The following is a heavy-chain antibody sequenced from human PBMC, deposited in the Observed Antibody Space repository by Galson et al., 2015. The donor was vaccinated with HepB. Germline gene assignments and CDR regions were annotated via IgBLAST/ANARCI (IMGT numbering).Heavy chain of an antibody. J-gene: IGHJ6*02. D-gene: IGHD4-17*01. Sequence: QSGAEVKKPGESLRISCKGSGYSFTSYWISWVRQMPGKGLEWMGRIDPSDSYTNYSPSFQGHVTISADKSISTAYLQWSSLKASDTAMYYCARTDGGSFIYGDYNVWGQGTTVTVSS. CDR1: GYSFTSYW. CDR2: IDPSDSYT. CDR3: ARTDGGSFIYGDYNV. V-gene: IGHV5-10-1*01.